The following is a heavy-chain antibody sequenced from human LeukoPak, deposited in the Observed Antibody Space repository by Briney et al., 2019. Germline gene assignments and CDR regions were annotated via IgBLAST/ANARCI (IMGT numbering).Heavy chain of an antibody. CDR3: ARGPYSSSWYVEYFQH. CDR2: INHSGST. V-gene: IGHV4-34*01. J-gene: IGHJ1*01. CDR1: GGSSSGYY. D-gene: IGHD6-13*01. Sequence: SETLSLTCVVYGGSSSGYYWSWIRQPPGKGLEWIGEINHSGSTNYNPSLKSRVTISVDTSKNQFSLKLSSVTAADTAVYYCARGPYSSSWYVEYFQHWGQGTLVTVSS.